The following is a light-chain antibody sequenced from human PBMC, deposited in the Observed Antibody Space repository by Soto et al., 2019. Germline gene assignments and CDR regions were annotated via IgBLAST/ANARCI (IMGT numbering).Light chain of an antibody. CDR3: CSYAGSSTYV. CDR1: SSDVGSYNL. CDR2: EVS. Sequence: QSPLTPLSSVSVSPGQSIPISCPGNSSDVGSYNLVSWYQQHPGKAPKLMIYEVSKRPSGVSNRFSGSKSGNTASLTISGLQAEDEADYYCCSYAGSSTYVFGTGTKVTVL. V-gene: IGLV2-23*02. J-gene: IGLJ1*01.